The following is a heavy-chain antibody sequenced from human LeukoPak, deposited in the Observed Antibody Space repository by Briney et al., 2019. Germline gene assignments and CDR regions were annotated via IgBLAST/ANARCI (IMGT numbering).Heavy chain of an antibody. J-gene: IGHJ4*02. CDR3: AKEIDYGGNSFDY. CDR2: LSGTGGNT. V-gene: IGHV3-23*01. D-gene: IGHD4-23*01. CDR1: GFNFKSYA. Sequence: GGSLRLSCVASGFNFKSYAMSWVRQAPGNGLEWVSTLSGTGGNTYYADSVKGRFTISRDNSRNMLYLQMNSLRAEDTAIYYCAKEIDYGGNSFDYWGQGTLVTVSS.